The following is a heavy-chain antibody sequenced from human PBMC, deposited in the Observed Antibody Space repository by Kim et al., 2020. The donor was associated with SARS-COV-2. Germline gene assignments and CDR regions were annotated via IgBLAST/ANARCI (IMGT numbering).Heavy chain of an antibody. J-gene: IGHJ1*01. CDR2: ISYDGSNK. CDR3: ARDRNPTVTTSGWYFHY. Sequence: GGSLRLSCAASGFTFSSYAMHWVRQAPGKGLEWVAVISYDGSNKYYADSLKGRFTISRDNSKSTLYLQMDSLRAEDTAVYYCARDRNPTVTTSGWYFHYWGQGTLVTVSS. CDR1: GFTFSSYA. D-gene: IGHD4-17*01. V-gene: IGHV3-30-3*01.